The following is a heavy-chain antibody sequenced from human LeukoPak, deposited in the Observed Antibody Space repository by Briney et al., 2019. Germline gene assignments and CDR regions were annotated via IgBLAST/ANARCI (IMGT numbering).Heavy chain of an antibody. CDR1: GFTFRSYA. V-gene: IGHV3-30*18. D-gene: IGHD5-18*01. CDR2: ISYDGNNK. Sequence: GGSLRLSCAASGFTFRSYALHWVRRAPGKGLEWVTLISYDGNNKYYAESVKGRFTISRDNSKNTLYLQMNSLTTDDTAIYYCAKSRAGGYLRAFDFWGQGALVTASS. J-gene: IGHJ4*02. CDR3: AKSRAGGYLRAFDF.